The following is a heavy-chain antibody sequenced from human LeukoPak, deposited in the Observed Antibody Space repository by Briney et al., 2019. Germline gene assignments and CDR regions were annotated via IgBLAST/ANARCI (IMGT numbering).Heavy chain of an antibody. CDR2: IYYSGST. D-gene: IGHD2-2*02. V-gene: IGHV4-59*01. J-gene: IGHJ1*01. CDR1: GGSISSYY. CDR3: ARQTLGYCSSTSCYSEYFQH. Sequence: SETLSLTCTVSGGSISSYYWSWIRQPPGKGLEWIGYIYYSGSTNYNPSLKSRVTISVDASKNQFSLKLSSVTAAVTAVYYCARQTLGYCSSTSCYSEYFQHWGQGTLVTVSS.